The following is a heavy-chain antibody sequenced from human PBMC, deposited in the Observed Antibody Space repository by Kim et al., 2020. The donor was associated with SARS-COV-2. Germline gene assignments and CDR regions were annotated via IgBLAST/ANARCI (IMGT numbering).Heavy chain of an antibody. Sequence: ASVKVSCKASGYTFTGYYMHWVRQAPGQGLEWMGRINPNSGGTNYAQKFQGRVTMTRDTSISTAYMELSRLRSDDTAVYYCARDPPATAMVAFGDYWGQGTLVTVSS. CDR3: ARDPPATAMVAFGDY. J-gene: IGHJ4*02. D-gene: IGHD5-18*01. CDR1: GYTFTGYY. V-gene: IGHV1-2*06. CDR2: INPNSGGT.